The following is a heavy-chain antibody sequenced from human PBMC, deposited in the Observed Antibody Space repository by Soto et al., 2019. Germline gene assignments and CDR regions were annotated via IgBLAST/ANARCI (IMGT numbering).Heavy chain of an antibody. V-gene: IGHV1-69*05. CDR1: GGTFSSYA. Sequence: GASVKVSCKASGGTFSSYAISWVRQAPGQGLEWMGGIIAIFGKANYAQKFQGRVTITTDESTSTAYMELSSLRSDDTAVYYCERVLRYFDWLLHIPAPFAPWGQGTLVTVSS. CDR2: IIAIFGKA. CDR3: ERVLRYFDWLLHIPAPFAP. D-gene: IGHD3-9*01. J-gene: IGHJ5*02.